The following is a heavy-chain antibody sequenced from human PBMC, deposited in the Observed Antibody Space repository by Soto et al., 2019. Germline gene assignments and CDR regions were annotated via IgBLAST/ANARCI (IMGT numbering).Heavy chain of an antibody. CDR2: ISYDGSNK. D-gene: IGHD6-13*01. CDR3: AKGGAIAAAVDY. V-gene: IGHV3-30*18. J-gene: IGHJ4*02. CDR1: GFTFSSYG. Sequence: GGSLRLSCAASGFTFSSYGMHWVRQAPGKGLEWVAVISYDGSNKYYADSVKGRFTISRENSKNTLYLQMNSLRAEDTAVYYCAKGGAIAAAVDYWGQGTMVTVSS.